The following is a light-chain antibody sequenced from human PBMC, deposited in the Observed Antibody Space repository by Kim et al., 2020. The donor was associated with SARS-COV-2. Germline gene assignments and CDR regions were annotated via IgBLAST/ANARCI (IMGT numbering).Light chain of an antibody. Sequence: PGQSVTISCTISSSDTAGYNYVTWYQQCPGKAPKLMIYDVRSRPSGVSNRFSGSRSGNTASLTISGLQAEDEAYYYCSSYLTSTLVFGGGTQLTVL. CDR1: SSDTAGYNY. CDR2: DVR. CDR3: SSYLTSTLV. J-gene: IGLJ2*01. V-gene: IGLV2-14*03.